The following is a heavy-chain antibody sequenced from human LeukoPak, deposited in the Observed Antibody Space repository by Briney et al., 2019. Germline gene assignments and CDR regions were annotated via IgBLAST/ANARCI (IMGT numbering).Heavy chain of an antibody. D-gene: IGHD3-16*01. CDR1: GGSISSYY. J-gene: IGHJ4*02. CDR2: TYYSGST. V-gene: IGHV4-59*01. Sequence: SETLSLTCTVSGGSISSYYWSWIRQPPGKGLEWIGYTYYSGSTNYNPSLKSRVTISVDTSKNQFSLKLSSVTAADTAVYYCARDRLTYYFDYWGQGTLVTVSS. CDR3: ARDRLTYYFDY.